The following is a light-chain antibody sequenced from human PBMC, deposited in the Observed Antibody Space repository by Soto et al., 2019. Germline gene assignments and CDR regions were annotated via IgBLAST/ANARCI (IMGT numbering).Light chain of an antibody. V-gene: IGKV1D-8*01. J-gene: IGKJ2*01. Sequence: VISVTQSPSVISASSGDKVTLHCRMSQAINSFLAWYQQKPGRAPKLLIYGASSFLSGVPARFSGRGSGTDFNLTISDLQSEDLATYYCQQYYFLPFSVGQGTKLEIK. CDR2: GAS. CDR3: QQYYFLPFS. CDR1: QAINSF.